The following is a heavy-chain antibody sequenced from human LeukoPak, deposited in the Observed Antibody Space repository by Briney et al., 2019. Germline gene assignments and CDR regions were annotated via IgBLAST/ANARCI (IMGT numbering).Heavy chain of an antibody. J-gene: IGHJ4*02. V-gene: IGHV3-53*05. Sequence: PGGSLRLSCAVSGLTVSNNYMSWVRQAPGKGLEWVSVIYSGGSTYYADSVKGRFTISRDNSKNTLYLQMNNVRPEDTAVYHCLKGGWAAIGPPKDWGPGTLVTVSS. CDR1: GLTVSNNY. D-gene: IGHD3/OR15-3a*01. CDR3: LKGGWAAIGPPKD. CDR2: IYSGGST.